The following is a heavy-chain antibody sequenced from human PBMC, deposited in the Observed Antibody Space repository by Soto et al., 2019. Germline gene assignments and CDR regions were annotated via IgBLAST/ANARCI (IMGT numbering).Heavy chain of an antibody. V-gene: IGHV1-69*13. CDR3: ARLSGYSSSSGPFDI. D-gene: IGHD6-6*01. CDR1: GGTFSSYA. CDR2: IIPIFGTA. J-gene: IGHJ3*02. Sequence: SGKFSCKASGGTFSSYAISWVRQAPGQGLEWMGGIIPIFGTANYAQKFQGRVTITADESTSTAYMELSSLRSEDTAVYYCARLSGYSSSSGPFDIWGHGTMVTVSS.